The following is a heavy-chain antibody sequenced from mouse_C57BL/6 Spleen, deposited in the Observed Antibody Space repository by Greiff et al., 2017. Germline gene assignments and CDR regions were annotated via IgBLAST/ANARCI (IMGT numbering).Heavy chain of an antibody. J-gene: IGHJ4*01. V-gene: IGHV1-18*01. Sequence: VQLQQSGPELVKPGASVKIPCKASGYTFTDYNMDWVQQSHGKSLEWIGDINPNNGGTIYNQKFTGKATLTVDKSSSTAYMELRSLTSEETAVYYCARKDYAMDYWGQGTSVTVSS. CDR2: INPNNGGT. CDR1: GYTFTDYN. CDR3: ARKDYAMDY.